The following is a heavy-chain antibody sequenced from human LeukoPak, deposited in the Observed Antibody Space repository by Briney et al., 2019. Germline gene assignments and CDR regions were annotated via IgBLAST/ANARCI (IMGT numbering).Heavy chain of an antibody. D-gene: IGHD6-19*01. CDR2: IYSGGST. CDR1: GFTFDDYG. Sequence: GGSLRLSCAASGFTFDDYGMSWVRQAPGKGLEWVSVIYSGGSTYYADSVKGRFTISRDNSKNTLYLQMSSLRPEDTAVYYCARVVAGSEFDYWGQGTLVTVSS. J-gene: IGHJ4*02. V-gene: IGHV3-53*01. CDR3: ARVVAGSEFDY.